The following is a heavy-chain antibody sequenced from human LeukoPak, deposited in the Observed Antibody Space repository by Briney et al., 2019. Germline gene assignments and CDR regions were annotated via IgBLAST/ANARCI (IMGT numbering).Heavy chain of an antibody. CDR2: INSGGTT. J-gene: IGHJ4*02. CDR1: GFIVSSTY. V-gene: IGHV3-53*01. CDR3: AKMDSDYYIGY. Sequence: PGGSLRLSCAASGFIVSSTYMNWVRQAPGKGLEWISVINSGGTTYYADSVKGRFTISRDDSKNMLFLQMNSLRAEDTAVYYCAKMDSDYYIGYWGQGTLVTVSS. D-gene: IGHD3/OR15-3a*01.